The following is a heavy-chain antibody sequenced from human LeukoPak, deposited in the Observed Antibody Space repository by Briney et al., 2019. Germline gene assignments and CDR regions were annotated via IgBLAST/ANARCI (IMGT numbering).Heavy chain of an antibody. CDR2: INHSGST. J-gene: IGHJ4*02. V-gene: IGHV4-34*01. D-gene: IGHD3-22*01. CDR1: GGSFSGYY. Sequence: SETLSLTCAVYGGSFSGYYWSWIRQPPGKGLEWIGEINHSGSTNYNPSLKSRVTISVDTSKNQFFLKLSSVTAADTAVYYCARGYYYDSSGSRSSQFDYWGQGTLVTVSS. CDR3: ARGYYYDSSGSRSSQFDY.